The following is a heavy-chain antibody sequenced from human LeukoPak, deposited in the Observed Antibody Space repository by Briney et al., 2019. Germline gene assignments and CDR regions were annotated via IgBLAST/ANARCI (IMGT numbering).Heavy chain of an antibody. CDR1: GYTFTSYY. CDR3: ARDYVAAAARGRRFDP. CDR2: IIPIFDAA. V-gene: IGHV1-69*13. Sequence: ASVKVSCKASGYTFTSYYMHWVRQAPGQGLEWMGGIIPIFDAANYAQKFQGRVTITADESTSTAYMELSSLRSDDTGVYYCARDYVAAAARGRRFDPWGQGTLVTVSS. J-gene: IGHJ5*02. D-gene: IGHD6-13*01.